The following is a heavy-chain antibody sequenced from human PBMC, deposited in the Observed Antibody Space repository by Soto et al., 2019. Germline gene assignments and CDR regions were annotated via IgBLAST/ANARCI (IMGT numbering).Heavy chain of an antibody. CDR1: GXPFSSYA. CDR3: AKAIVATIPYYYYGMDV. CDR2: ISGSGGST. J-gene: IGHJ6*02. V-gene: IGHV3-23*01. D-gene: IGHD5-12*01. Sequence: GSLRLCCAASGXPFSSYAMSWVRQAPGKGLEWVSAISGSGGSTYYADSVKGRFTISRDNSKNTLYLQMNSLRAEDTAVYYFAKAIVATIPYYYYGMDVWGQGTTGTVSS.